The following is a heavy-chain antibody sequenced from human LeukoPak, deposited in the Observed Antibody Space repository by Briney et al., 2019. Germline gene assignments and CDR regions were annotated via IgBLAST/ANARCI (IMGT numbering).Heavy chain of an antibody. CDR3: ARRRYNWNAIDY. CDR2: VSSSGSTL. J-gene: IGHJ4*02. D-gene: IGHD1-20*01. V-gene: IGHV3-11*01. Sequence: GGSLRLSCAASGFTFSDYYMSWIRQAPGKGLEWVSYVSSSGSTLYYADSVKGRITISRDNAKNSLYLQMNSLRAEDTAVYYCARRRYNWNAIDYWGQGTLVTVSS. CDR1: GFTFSDYY.